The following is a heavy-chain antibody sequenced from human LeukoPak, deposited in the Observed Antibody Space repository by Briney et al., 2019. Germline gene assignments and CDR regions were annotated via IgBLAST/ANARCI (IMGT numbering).Heavy chain of an antibody. CDR3: AGGYCSSTSCYP. CDR1: GGTFSSYA. Sequence: ASVKLSCNASGGTFSSYAISWVRQAPGQGLEWMGGIIPIFGTANYAQKFQGRVTITADKSTSTAYMELSSLRSEDTAVYYCAGGYCSSTSCYPWGQGTLVTVSS. CDR2: IIPIFGTA. J-gene: IGHJ5*02. D-gene: IGHD2-2*01. V-gene: IGHV1-69*06.